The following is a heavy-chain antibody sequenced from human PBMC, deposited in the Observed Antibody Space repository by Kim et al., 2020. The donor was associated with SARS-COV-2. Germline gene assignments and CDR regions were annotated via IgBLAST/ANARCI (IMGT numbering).Heavy chain of an antibody. CDR1: GFTFSDYY. Sequence: GGSLRLSCAASGFTFSDYYMSWIRQAPGKGLEWVSYISSSGSTIYYADSVKGRFTISRDNAKNSLYLQMNSLRAEDTAVYYCARAKIAATAANYYYYGMDVWGQGTTVTVSS. J-gene: IGHJ6*02. D-gene: IGHD6-13*01. CDR2: ISSSGSTI. V-gene: IGHV3-11*01. CDR3: ARAKIAATAANYYYYGMDV.